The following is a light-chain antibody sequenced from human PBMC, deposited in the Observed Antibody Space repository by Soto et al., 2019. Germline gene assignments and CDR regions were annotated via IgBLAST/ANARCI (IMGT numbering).Light chain of an antibody. CDR2: EGT. V-gene: IGLV2-23*03. CDR1: SSDVGSYNL. Sequence: QSALTQPASVSGSPGQSITISCIGTSSDVGSYNLVSWYQQHPGKAPKLLIYEGTKRPSGVSHRFSGSKSGNTASLTISGIQAEDEADYHCYSRAGSSTFVFFGGGTKLTVL. J-gene: IGLJ2*01. CDR3: YSRAGSSTFVF.